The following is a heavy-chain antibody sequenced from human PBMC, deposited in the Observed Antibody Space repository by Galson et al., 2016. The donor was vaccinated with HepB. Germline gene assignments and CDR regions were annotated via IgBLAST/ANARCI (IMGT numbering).Heavy chain of an antibody. V-gene: IGHV4-59*08. Sequence: SETLSLTCTVAGASMSSYYWTWIRQPPGKGLEWIGHVFHSGSGNYSPSLNNRVTMSVDASKKQFSLRINSVTAADTAVYYCATSGFPPRDFQHWGRGTLVTVSP. CDR3: ATSGFPPRDFQH. J-gene: IGHJ1*01. D-gene: IGHD3-10*01. CDR2: VFHSGSG. CDR1: GASMSSYY.